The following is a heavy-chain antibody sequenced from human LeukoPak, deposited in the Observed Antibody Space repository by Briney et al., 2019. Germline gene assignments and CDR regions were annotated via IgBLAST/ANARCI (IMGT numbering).Heavy chain of an antibody. J-gene: IGHJ4*02. CDR3: ARLSKGYYGSGRTYYFDY. CDR2: TYYGAKWYN. V-gene: IGHV6-1*01. CDR1: RDTASSTSAA. Sequence: SETLSLTCAISRDTASSTSAAWDCIRHSPSSWIEWLVRTYYGAKWYNDYAVSVKSRITINPDTSKNQFSLQLNSVTPEDTAVYYCARLSKGYYGSGRTYYFDYWGQGTLVTVSS. D-gene: IGHD3-10*01.